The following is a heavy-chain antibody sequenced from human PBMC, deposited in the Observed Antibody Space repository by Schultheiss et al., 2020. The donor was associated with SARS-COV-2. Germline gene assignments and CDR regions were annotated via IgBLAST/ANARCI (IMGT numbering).Heavy chain of an antibody. CDR3: ARVTGTTFYYYYGMDV. V-gene: IGHV4-4*02. Sequence: SETLSLTCTVSGGSISSGDYYWSWVRQPPGKGLEWIGEIYHSGSTNYNPSLKSRVTISVDKSKNQFSLKLSSVTAADTAVYYCARVTGTTFYYYYGMDVWGQGTTVTVSS. J-gene: IGHJ6*02. CDR2: IYHSGST. CDR1: GGSISSGDYY. D-gene: IGHD1-7*01.